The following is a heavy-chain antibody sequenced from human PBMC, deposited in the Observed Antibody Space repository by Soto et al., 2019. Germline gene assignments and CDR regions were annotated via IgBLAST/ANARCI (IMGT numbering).Heavy chain of an antibody. V-gene: IGHV3-33*01. CDR3: ARERCGGDCPRYYYYYYGMDV. CDR2: IWYDGSNK. J-gene: IGHJ6*02. D-gene: IGHD2-21*02. Sequence: GGSLRLSCAASGFTFSSYGMHWVRQAPGKGLEWAAVIWYDGSNKYYADSVKGRFTISRDNSKNTLYLQMNSLRAEDTAVYYCARERCGGDCPRYYYYYYGMDVWGQGTKVTV. CDR1: GFTFSSYG.